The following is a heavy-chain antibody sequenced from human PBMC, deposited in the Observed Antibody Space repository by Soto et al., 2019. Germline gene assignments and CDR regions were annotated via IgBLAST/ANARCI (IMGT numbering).Heavy chain of an antibody. V-gene: IGHV3-21*01. J-gene: IGHJ5*02. CDR2: ISSSSSYI. Sequence: PGGSLSLSCAASGFTFRSDSMNWVRQARGKGLEWVSSISSSSSYIYYADSVKGRFTIYRDNAKNSLYLEKTILRAEDTAVYFCATQNWFDPWGQGTLVTAPQ. CDR3: ATQNWFDP. CDR1: GFTFRSDS.